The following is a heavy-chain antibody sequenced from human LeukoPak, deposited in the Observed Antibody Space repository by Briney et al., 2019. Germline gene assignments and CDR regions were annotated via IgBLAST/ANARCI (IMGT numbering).Heavy chain of an antibody. J-gene: IGHJ4*02. V-gene: IGHV1-69*13. CDR1: GGTFSSYA. CDR3: ARVVFYSSGSKSNRVDY. Sequence: ASVKVSCTASGGTFSSYAISWVRQAPGQGLEWMGGIIPIFGTANYAQKFQGRVTITADESTSIAYMELSRLRSDDTAVYYCARVVFYSSGSKSNRVDYWGQGTLVTVSS. D-gene: IGHD6-19*01. CDR2: IIPIFGTA.